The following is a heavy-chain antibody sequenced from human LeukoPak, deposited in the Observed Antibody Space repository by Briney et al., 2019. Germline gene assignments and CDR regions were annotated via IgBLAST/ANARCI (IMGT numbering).Heavy chain of an antibody. CDR3: TKRVKYGGTWDHFAD. V-gene: IGHV3-23*01. J-gene: IGHJ4*02. CDR2: VNADGGNT. Sequence: GGSLSLSCAASGFTFDNYRMSWVRQAPGKGPEWVSTVNADGGNTYYADSVKGRFTISRDNSKSTLILQMNSLRVEDTALYYCTKRVKYGGTWDHFADWGQGTLVTVSS. CDR1: GFTFDNYR. D-gene: IGHD1-26*01.